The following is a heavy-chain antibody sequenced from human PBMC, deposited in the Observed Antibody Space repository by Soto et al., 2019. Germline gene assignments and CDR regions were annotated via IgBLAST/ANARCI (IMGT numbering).Heavy chain of an antibody. CDR2: ISYSGVST. V-gene: IGHV3-23*01. J-gene: IGHJ4*02. CDR1: GFTFSSYA. Sequence: PXGSLRLSCAASGFTFSSYAMTWVRHSPGKGLEWVSAISYSGVSTYYADSVKGRFTISRDSSENTLSLQMNSLRVDDTAVYYCARTRGYSDYDLDYWGQGTLVTVSS. D-gene: IGHD5-12*01. CDR3: ARTRGYSDYDLDY.